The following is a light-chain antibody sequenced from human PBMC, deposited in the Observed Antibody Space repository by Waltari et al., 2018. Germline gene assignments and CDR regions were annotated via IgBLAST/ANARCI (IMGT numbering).Light chain of an antibody. CDR2: KAS. CDR3: QQYRNLWT. V-gene: IGKV1-5*03. J-gene: IGKJ1*01. CDR1: QSLGNW. Sequence: DIQMTQSPSTLSASVGARVTITCRASQSLGNWLAWYQQKPGKAPKVLIYKASTLESGVPSRFSGSGSGTEFTLTISSLQPDEFATYYCQQYRNLWTFGQGTKVEIK.